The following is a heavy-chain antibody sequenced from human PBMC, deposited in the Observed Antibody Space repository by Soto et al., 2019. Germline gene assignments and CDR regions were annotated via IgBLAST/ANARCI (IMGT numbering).Heavy chain of an antibody. D-gene: IGHD3-22*01. Sequence: QVQLVESGGGVVQPGRSLRLSCAASGFTFSSYAMHWVRQAPGKGLEWVAVISYDGSNKYYADSVKGRFTISRDNSKNTLYLQMNSLRDEDTAVYYCARERVVGSFDYWGQGTLVTVSS. CDR2: ISYDGSNK. CDR3: ARERVVGSFDY. V-gene: IGHV3-30-3*01. J-gene: IGHJ4*02. CDR1: GFTFSSYA.